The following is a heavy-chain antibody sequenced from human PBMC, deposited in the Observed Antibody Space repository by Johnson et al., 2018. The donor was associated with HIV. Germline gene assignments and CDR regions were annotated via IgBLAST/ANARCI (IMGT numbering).Heavy chain of an antibody. CDR1: GFTVSSNY. Sequence: VQLVESGGGLVQPGGSLRLSCAASGFTVSSNYMSWVRQAPGKGLEWVSVIYSGGSTYYADSVQGRFTISRDTAKNSLYLQMRSLRAEDTAWYYCARVLAAAGTRAFDIWGQGTMVTVSS. D-gene: IGHD6-13*01. CDR2: IYSGGST. CDR3: ARVLAAAGTRAFDI. V-gene: IGHV3-66*01. J-gene: IGHJ3*02.